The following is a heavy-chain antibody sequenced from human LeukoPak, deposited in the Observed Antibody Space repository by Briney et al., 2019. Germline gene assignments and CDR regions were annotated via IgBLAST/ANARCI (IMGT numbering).Heavy chain of an antibody. CDR2: IRTDGVTT. J-gene: IGHJ4*02. V-gene: IGHV3-23*01. CDR1: GFIFSHHG. CDR3: ARDPEVYYDSSGYYDY. Sequence: GGSLRLSCAASGFIFSHHGMNWVRQAPGKGLEWVSGIRTDGVTTYYADPVKGRFTISRDNSKNTLYLQMNSLRAEDTAVYYCARDPEVYYDSSGYYDYWGQGTLVTVSS. D-gene: IGHD3-22*01.